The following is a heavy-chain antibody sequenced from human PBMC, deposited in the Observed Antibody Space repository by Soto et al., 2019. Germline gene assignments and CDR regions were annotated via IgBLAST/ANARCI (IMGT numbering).Heavy chain of an antibody. D-gene: IGHD3-16*01. CDR3: ARGLGGRMDD. CDR1: GTIFSSYT. V-gene: IGHV1-69*08. J-gene: IGHJ6*02. CDR2: IIPILGET. Sequence: QVQLVQSGAEVKKPGSSVRVSCKASGTIFSSYTISWVRQAPGQGLEWMGRIIPILGETNSAQKFQDRVTLTADKSTNTADMELNSLRLEDTAVYYGARGLGGRMDDWGQGTTVTVSS.